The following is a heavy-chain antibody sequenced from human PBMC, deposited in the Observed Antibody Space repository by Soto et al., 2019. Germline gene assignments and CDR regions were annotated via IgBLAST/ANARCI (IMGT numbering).Heavy chain of an antibody. CDR2: INHSGNT. CDR1: GESISGYY. D-gene: IGHD2-21*02. V-gene: IGHV4-34*01. Sequence: QVQLQQWGAGLLKPSETLSLTCDVHGESISGYYWSWLRQTPGKGLEWIGEINHSGNTNSNPSLRSRVTMSVAPSTSQFSLKLSSVTDADTAVYYCARYPRLGCVGDCYSYFDLWGRGTLVTVSS. CDR3: ARYPRLGCVGDCYSYFDL. J-gene: IGHJ2*01.